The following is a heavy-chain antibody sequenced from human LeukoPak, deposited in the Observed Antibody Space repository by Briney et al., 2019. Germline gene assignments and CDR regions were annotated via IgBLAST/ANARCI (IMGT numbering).Heavy chain of an antibody. CDR1: GFTLSSYW. CDR2: INSDGTRT. J-gene: IGHJ4*02. Sequence: PGGSLRLSCATSGFTLSSYWMHWVRQAPGKGLVWVSRINSDGTRTSYADSVKGRFTISRDNAKNTVYLQMNSLRAEDTAVYYCARDTPDNDYIWGSHRHIDYWGQGTLVTVSS. D-gene: IGHD3-16*02. CDR3: ARDTPDNDYIWGSHRHIDY. V-gene: IGHV3-74*01.